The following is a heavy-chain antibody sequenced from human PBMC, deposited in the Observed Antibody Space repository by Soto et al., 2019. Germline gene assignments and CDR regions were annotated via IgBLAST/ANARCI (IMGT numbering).Heavy chain of an antibody. D-gene: IGHD1-26*01. CDR3: AKDQIAGIVGAITYYYGMDV. CDR1: GFTFRNYA. CDR2: ISASGGRT. V-gene: IGHV3-23*01. Sequence: PGGSLRLSCAASGFTFRNYAMSWVRQAPGAGPEWVSGISASGGRTFYADSVKGRFTISRDNSNNALFLQMNSLRAEDTALYYFAKDQIAGIVGAITYYYGMDVWGQGTTVTVSS. J-gene: IGHJ6*02.